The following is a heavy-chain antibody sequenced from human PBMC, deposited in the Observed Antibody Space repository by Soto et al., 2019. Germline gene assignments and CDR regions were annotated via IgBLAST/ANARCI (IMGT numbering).Heavy chain of an antibody. CDR2: ISAYNGNT. CDR1: GYTFTSYG. D-gene: IGHD2-15*01. V-gene: IGHV1-18*01. J-gene: IGHJ4*02. CDR3: VVAAQPYYFDF. Sequence: QVQLVQSGAEVKKPGASVKVSCKASGYTFTSYGISWVRQAPGQGLEWMGWISAYNGNTNYAQKLQGRVTMTADTSMSPAYMELRSLRSDDTAVYYFVVAAQPYYFDFWGQVTLVTVSS.